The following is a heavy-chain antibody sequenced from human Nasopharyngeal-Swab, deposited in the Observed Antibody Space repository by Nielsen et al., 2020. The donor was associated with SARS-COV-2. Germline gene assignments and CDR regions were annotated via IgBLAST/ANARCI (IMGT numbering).Heavy chain of an antibody. V-gene: IGHV3-23*01. CDR3: VKDNEELYVRGHYYGAPGR. CDR2: ITGSGDRT. CDR1: GFTFSSYA. J-gene: IGHJ1*01. Sequence: GESLKISCAASGFTFSSYAMSWVRQAPGKGLEWVSAITGSGDRTFYADSVTGRFTISSDSSLDTVSLHMSSLSAEDTAVYYCVKDNEELYVRGHYYGAPGRWGQGTLVTVSS. D-gene: IGHD3-22*01.